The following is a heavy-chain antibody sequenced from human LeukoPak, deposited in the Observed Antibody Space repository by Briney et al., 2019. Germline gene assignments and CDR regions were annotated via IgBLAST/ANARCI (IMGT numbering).Heavy chain of an antibody. Sequence: PSQTLSLTCTVSGGSISSGSYYWSWIRQPAGKGLEWFGRIYTSGSTNYNPSLKSRVPISVDPSKNQFSLKLSSVTAADTAVYYCARERLEPYQLLPTDPYSYYDYMDVWGKGTTVTVSS. CDR1: GGSISSGSYY. CDR2: IYTSGST. D-gene: IGHD2-2*01. V-gene: IGHV4-61*02. J-gene: IGHJ6*03. CDR3: ARERLEPYQLLPTDPYSYYDYMDV.